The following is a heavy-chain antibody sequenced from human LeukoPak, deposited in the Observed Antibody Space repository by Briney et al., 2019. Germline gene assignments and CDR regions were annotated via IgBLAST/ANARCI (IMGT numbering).Heavy chain of an antibody. V-gene: IGHV3-23*01. CDR1: GGSISSSN. D-gene: IGHD5-24*01. CDR2: ISGSASST. Sequence: GTLSLTCAVSGGSISSSNWWSWVRQPPGKGLEWVSAISGSASSTYHADSVKGRFTISRDNSKNTLYLQMNSLRADDTAVYYCAMKAVPRPRLHDAFDFWGQGTVVSVSS. CDR3: AMKAVPRPRLHDAFDF. J-gene: IGHJ3*01.